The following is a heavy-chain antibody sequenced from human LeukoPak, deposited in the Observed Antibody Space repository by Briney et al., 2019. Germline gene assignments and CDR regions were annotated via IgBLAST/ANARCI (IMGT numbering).Heavy chain of an antibody. CDR3: ARGRSKYYFDY. CDR1: GVSISTTY. J-gene: IGHJ4*02. Sequence: SETLSLTCTVSGVSISTTYWSWIRQPPGKGLDWIGYMYSSGSTTNYNPSLNSRVTISVDTSKNQFSLKLSSVTAADSAVYYCARGRSKYYFDYWGQGTLVTVSS. CDR2: MYSSGST. V-gene: IGHV4-59*01. D-gene: IGHD1-26*01.